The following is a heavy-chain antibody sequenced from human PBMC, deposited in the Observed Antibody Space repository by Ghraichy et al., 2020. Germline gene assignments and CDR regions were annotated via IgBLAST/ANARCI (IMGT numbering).Heavy chain of an antibody. CDR1: GFTFSSYA. CDR3: ARVAVAVAGSPGGNWFDP. V-gene: IGHV3-30*04. Sequence: LSLTCAASGFTFSSYAMHWVRQAPGKGLEWVAVISYDGSNKYYADSVKGRFTISRDNSKNTLYLQMNSLRAEDTAVYYCARVAVAVAGSPGGNWFDPWGQGTLVTVSS. CDR2: ISYDGSNK. J-gene: IGHJ5*02. D-gene: IGHD6-19*01.